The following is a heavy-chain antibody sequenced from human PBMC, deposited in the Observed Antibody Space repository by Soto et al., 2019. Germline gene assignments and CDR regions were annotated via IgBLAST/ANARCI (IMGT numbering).Heavy chain of an antibody. Sequence: GGSLRLSCAASGFTFSSYGMHWVRQAPGKGLEWVAVISYDGSNKYYADSVKGRFTISRDNSKNTLYLQMNSLRAEDTAVYYCAKEGEVDKKAGLPIHWYFDLWGRGTLVTVSS. V-gene: IGHV3-30*18. D-gene: IGHD2-21*02. J-gene: IGHJ2*01. CDR1: GFTFSSYG. CDR3: AKEGEVDKKAGLPIHWYFDL. CDR2: ISYDGSNK.